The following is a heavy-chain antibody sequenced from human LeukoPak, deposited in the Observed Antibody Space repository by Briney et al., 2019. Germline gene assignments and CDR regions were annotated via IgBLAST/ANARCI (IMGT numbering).Heavy chain of an antibody. CDR3: ASFRALNYYDSSGYDY. CDR1: GFTFSSYA. CDR2: ISYDGSNK. V-gene: IGHV3-30-3*02. Sequence: GGSLRLSCAASGFTFSSYAVHWVRQAPGKGLEWVAVISYDGSNKYYADSVKGRFTISRDSSKNTLYLQMNSLRAEDTAVYYCASFRALNYYDSSGYDYWGQGTLVTVSS. D-gene: IGHD3-22*01. J-gene: IGHJ4*02.